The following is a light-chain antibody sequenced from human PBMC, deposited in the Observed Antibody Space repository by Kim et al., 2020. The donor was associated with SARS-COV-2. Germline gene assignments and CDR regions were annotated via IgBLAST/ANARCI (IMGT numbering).Light chain of an antibody. CDR2: DSA. J-gene: IGKJ5*01. Sequence: APGEGVTLSCRASQGVRDGYLAWYRQKPGQAPRLLNYDSASRATGIPDRFSGRGSGTDFTLTISRLEPEDFAVYYCQQYTGSPITVGQGTRLEIK. V-gene: IGKV3-20*01. CDR3: QQYTGSPIT. CDR1: QGVRDGY.